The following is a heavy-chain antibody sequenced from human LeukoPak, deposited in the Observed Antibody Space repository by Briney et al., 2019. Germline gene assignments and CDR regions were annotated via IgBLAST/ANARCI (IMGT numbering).Heavy chain of an antibody. CDR1: GGTFSSYA. Sequence: GASVKVSCKASGGTFSSYAISWVRQAPGQGLERMGGIIPIFGTANYAQKFQGRVTITADESTSTAYMELSSLRSEDTAVYYCAVTINDYSKNPLFDYWGQGTLVTVSS. V-gene: IGHV1-69*13. CDR2: IIPIFGTA. CDR3: AVTINDYSKNPLFDY. D-gene: IGHD4-11*01. J-gene: IGHJ4*02.